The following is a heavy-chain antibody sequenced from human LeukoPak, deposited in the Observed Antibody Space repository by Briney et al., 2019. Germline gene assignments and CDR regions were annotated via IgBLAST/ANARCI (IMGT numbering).Heavy chain of an antibody. D-gene: IGHD3-10*01. J-gene: IGHJ4*02. V-gene: IGHV3-21*04. Sequence: GGSLRLSCAASRFTFSSYGMHWVRQAPGKGLEWVSSISSSSSYIYYADSVKGQFTISRDNAKNSLYLQMNSLRAEDTAFYYCARTGLLWFGEAQGGTDYWGQGTLVTVSS. CDR2: ISSSSSYI. CDR3: ARTGLLWFGEAQGGTDY. CDR1: RFTFSSYG.